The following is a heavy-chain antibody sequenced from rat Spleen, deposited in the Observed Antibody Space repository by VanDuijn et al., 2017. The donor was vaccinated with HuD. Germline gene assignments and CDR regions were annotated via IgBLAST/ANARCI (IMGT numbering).Heavy chain of an antibody. CDR1: GCTFNNYW. CDR3: ARHGGYTTDYYYLDY. Sequence: EVQLVESGGGLVQPGCSLKLSCVASGCTFNNYWMTWIRQAPGKGLECVASITYIGGSTYYPDSVKGRFTISRDNAKSTLYLQMDSQRSEDTATYYCARHGGYTTDYYYLDYWGQGVMVTVSS. D-gene: IGHD1-6*01. CDR2: ITYIGGST. V-gene: IGHV5-31*01. J-gene: IGHJ2*01.